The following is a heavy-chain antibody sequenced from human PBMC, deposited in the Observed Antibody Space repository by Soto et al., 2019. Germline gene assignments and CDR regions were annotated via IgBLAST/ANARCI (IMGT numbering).Heavy chain of an antibody. D-gene: IGHD5-12*01. CDR2: ISWNSGSI. J-gene: IGHJ6*03. CDR1: GFTFDDYA. V-gene: IGHV3-9*01. CDR3: AKPSGYDSRERDYYYYMDV. Sequence: GGSLRLSCAASGFTFDDYAMHWVRQAPGKGLEWVSGISWNSGSIGYADSVKGRFTISRDNAKNSLYLQMNSLRAEDTALYYCAKPSGYDSRERDYYYYMDVWGKGTTVTVSS.